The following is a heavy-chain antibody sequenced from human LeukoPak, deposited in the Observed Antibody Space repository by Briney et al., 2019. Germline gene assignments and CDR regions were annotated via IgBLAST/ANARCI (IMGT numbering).Heavy chain of an antibody. Sequence: PGGSLRLSCAASGFTFSSYSMNWVRQAPGKGLEWVSSISSSSSYIYYADSVKGRFTISRDNAKNSLYLQMNSLRAEDTAVYYCARDRSPGYYDFWSGYYEGMDVWGQGTTVTVSS. D-gene: IGHD3-3*01. J-gene: IGHJ6*02. V-gene: IGHV3-21*01. CDR1: GFTFSSYS. CDR2: ISSSSSYI. CDR3: ARDRSPGYYDFWSGYYEGMDV.